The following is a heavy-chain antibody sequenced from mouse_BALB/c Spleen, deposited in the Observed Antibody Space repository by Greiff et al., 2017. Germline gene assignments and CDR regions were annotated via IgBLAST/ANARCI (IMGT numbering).Heavy chain of an antibody. CDR3: ARGDYGSLDY. J-gene: IGHJ2*01. V-gene: IGHV5-4*02. Sequence: DVMLVESGGGLVKPGGSLKLSCAASGFTFSDYYMYWVRQTPEKRLEWVATISDGGSYTYYPDSVKGRFTISRDNAKNNLYLQMSSLKSEDTAMYYCARGDYGSLDYWGQGTTLTVSS. CDR2: ISDGGSYT. CDR1: GFTFSDYY. D-gene: IGHD1-1*01.